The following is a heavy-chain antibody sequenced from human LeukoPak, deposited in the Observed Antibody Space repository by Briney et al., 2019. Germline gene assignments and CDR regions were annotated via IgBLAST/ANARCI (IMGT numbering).Heavy chain of an antibody. CDR1: GGTFSSYA. Sequence: WASVKVSCKASGGTFSSYAISWVRQAPGQGLGWMGGIIPIFGTANYAQKFQGRVTITTDESTSTAYMELSSLRSEDTAVYYCARYYDSSATTLNYFDYWGQGTLVTVSS. D-gene: IGHD3-22*01. CDR3: ARYYDSSATTLNYFDY. J-gene: IGHJ4*02. V-gene: IGHV1-69*05. CDR2: IIPIFGTA.